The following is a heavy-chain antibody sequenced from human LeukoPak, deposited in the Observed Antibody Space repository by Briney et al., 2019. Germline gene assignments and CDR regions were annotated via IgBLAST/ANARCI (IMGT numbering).Heavy chain of an antibody. V-gene: IGHV1-69*13. CDR2: IIPIFGTA. D-gene: IGHD6-13*01. CDR3: ARGHSDYFDY. J-gene: IGHJ4*02. CDR1: GGTFSSHA. Sequence: SVKVSCKASGGTFSSHAISWVRQAPDQGLEWMGGIIPIFGTANYAQKFQGRVTITADESTSTAYMELSSLRSEDTAVYYCARGHSDYFDYWGQGTLVTVSS.